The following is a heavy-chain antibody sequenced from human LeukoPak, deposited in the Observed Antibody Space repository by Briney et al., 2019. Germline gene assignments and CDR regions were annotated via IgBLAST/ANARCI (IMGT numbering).Heavy chain of an antibody. V-gene: IGHV4-59*01. Sequence: SETLSLTCTVSGDSISNCYWSWIRQSPGKELEWIGYMYNRGSTIYNPSLKSRVTISTDTPKNQFSLRLTSVTAADTAVYCARAEKAVTGTLDSWGQGTLITVSS. D-gene: IGHD6-19*01. CDR3: ARAEKAVTGTLDS. J-gene: IGHJ4*02. CDR1: GDSISNCY. CDR2: MYNRGST.